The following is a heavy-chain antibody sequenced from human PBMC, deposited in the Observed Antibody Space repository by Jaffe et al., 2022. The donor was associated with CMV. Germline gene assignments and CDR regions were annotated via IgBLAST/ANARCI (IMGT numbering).Heavy chain of an antibody. Sequence: EVQLVQSGAEVKKSGESLRISCQGSGYSFTSYWITWVRQVPGKGLEWMGRIDTSDSYTDYSPSFQGHVTLSTDTSISTAFLQWSSLKASDTAMYFCASGPNAEFFDYWGQGTLVTVSS. D-gene: IGHD1-1*01. CDR1: GYSFTSYW. CDR2: IDTSDSYT. J-gene: IGHJ4*02. V-gene: IGHV5-10-1*03. CDR3: ASGPNAEFFDY.